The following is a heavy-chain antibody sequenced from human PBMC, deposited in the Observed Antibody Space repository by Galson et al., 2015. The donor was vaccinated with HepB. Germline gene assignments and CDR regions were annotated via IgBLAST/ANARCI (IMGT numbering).Heavy chain of an antibody. CDR3: TTVSSYSSSWLDY. CDR1: GFSFSNAW. Sequence: SLRLSCAASGFSFSNAWMTWVRQAPGKGLEWVGRIKRKTDGETTDYTAPVKGRFTISRDDSKNTLYLQMNSLKTEDTGVYYCTTVSSYSSSWLDYWGQGTLVTVSS. CDR2: IKRKTDGETT. D-gene: IGHD6-13*01. J-gene: IGHJ4*02. V-gene: IGHV3-15*01.